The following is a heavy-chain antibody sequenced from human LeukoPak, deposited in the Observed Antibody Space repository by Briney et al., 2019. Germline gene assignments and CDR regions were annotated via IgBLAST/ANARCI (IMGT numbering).Heavy chain of an antibody. J-gene: IGHJ4*02. CDR2: ISGSGDST. D-gene: IGHD1-26*01. CDR1: GFTFSSYA. V-gene: IGHV3-23*01. Sequence: GSLRLSCAASGFTFSSYAMSWVRQAPGKGLEWVSVISGSGDSTYYADSVKGRFTISRDNSKNTLNLQMNSPRVEDTAVYYCAKLSGSYYLPLDYSGQGTLVTVSS. CDR3: AKLSGSYYLPLDY.